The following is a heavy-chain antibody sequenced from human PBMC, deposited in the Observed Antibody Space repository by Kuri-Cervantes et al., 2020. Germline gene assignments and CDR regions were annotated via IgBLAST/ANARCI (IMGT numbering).Heavy chain of an antibody. CDR3: AKGSSLGDYGDFSHFDY. V-gene: IGHV3-9*01. Sequence: SLKISCAASGFTFDDYAMHWVRQAPGKGLEWVSGISWNSGSIGYADSVKGRFTISRDNAKNSLYLQMNSLRVEDTAVYFCAKGSSLGDYGDFSHFDYWGQGILVTVSS. CDR1: GFTFDDYA. D-gene: IGHD4-17*01. J-gene: IGHJ4*02. CDR2: ISWNSGSI.